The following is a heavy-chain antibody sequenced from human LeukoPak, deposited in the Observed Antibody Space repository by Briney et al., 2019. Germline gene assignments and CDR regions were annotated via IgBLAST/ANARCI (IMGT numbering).Heavy chain of an antibody. D-gene: IGHD3-22*01. J-gene: IGHJ4*02. CDR1: GFTFSRFS. V-gene: IGHV4-59*08. Sequence: GSLRLSCAASGFTFSRFSMSWIRQPPGKGLEWIGYIYYSGSTNYNPSLKSRVTISVDTSKNQYSLKLSSVTAADTAVYYCARRHSSGYFFDYWGQGTLVTVSS. CDR3: ARRHSSGYFFDY. CDR2: IYYSGST.